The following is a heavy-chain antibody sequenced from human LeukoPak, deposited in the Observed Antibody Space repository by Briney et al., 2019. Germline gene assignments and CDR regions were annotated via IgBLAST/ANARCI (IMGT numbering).Heavy chain of an antibody. V-gene: IGHV4-61*01. CDR2: IYYSGST. D-gene: IGHD3-9*01. J-gene: IGHJ3*02. Sequence: PSETLSLTCSVSGYSISSAYYWSWIRQPPGKGLEWVGYIYYSGSTNYNPSLKSRVTISVDTSKNQFSLKLSSVTAADTAVYYCARDYYDILTGYHDAFDIWGQGTMVTVSS. CDR3: ARDYYDILTGYHDAFDI. CDR1: GYSISSAYY.